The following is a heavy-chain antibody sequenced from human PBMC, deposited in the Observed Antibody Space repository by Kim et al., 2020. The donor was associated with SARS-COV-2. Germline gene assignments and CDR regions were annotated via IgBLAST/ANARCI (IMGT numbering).Heavy chain of an antibody. Sequence: GGSLRLSCAASGFTVSSNYMSWVRQAPGKGLEWVSVIYSGGSTYYADSVKGRFTISSDNSKNTLYLQMNSLTAEDTAVYYCARDRVATPYYYYGMDVWGQGTTVTVSS. CDR3: ARDRVATPYYYYGMDV. CDR2: IYSGGST. J-gene: IGHJ6*01. V-gene: IGHV3-53*01. D-gene: IGHD2-15*01. CDR1: GFTVSSNY.